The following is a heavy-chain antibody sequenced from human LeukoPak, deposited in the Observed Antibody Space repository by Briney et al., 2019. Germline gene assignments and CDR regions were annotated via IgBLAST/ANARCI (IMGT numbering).Heavy chain of an antibody. CDR2: INHSGST. J-gene: IGHJ4*02. CDR3: ARETPYGSGSYPFDY. V-gene: IGHV4-34*01. Sequence: SETLSLTCAVYGGSFSGYYWSWIRQPPGKGLEWIGEINHSGSTNYNPSLKSRVTISVDTSKNQFSLKLSSVTAADTAVYYCARETPYGSGSYPFDYWGQGILVTVSS. D-gene: IGHD3-10*01. CDR1: GGSFSGYY.